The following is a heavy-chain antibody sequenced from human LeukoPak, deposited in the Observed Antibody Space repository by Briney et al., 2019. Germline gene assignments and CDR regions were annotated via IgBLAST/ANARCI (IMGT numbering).Heavy chain of an antibody. V-gene: IGHV3-30*09. CDR3: AKSYDNGWYVCDC. Sequence: GGSLRLSCAASGFTFSNFAMNWVRQAPGKGLEWVAFISYDGSIKSYADSVKGRFAVSRDNSKNTLYLQMNSLRPEDTAFYYCAKSYDNGWYVCDCWGQGTLVTVSS. CDR2: ISYDGSIK. D-gene: IGHD6-19*01. J-gene: IGHJ4*02. CDR1: GFTFSNFA.